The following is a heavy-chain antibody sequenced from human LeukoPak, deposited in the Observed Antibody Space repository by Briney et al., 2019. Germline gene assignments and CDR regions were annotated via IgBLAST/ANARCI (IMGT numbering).Heavy chain of an antibody. CDR3: ATDSPYDY. CDR1: GFTFSNYW. Sequence: GGSLRLSCVASGFTFSNYWMSWVRQAPGKGLEWVANIKQDGSEQYYVDSVKGRFTVSRDNAKNSLHLQMNSLRAEDTAVYYCATDSPYDYWGQGTLVSVSS. CDR2: IKQDGSEQ. J-gene: IGHJ4*02. V-gene: IGHV3-7*01. D-gene: IGHD2-15*01.